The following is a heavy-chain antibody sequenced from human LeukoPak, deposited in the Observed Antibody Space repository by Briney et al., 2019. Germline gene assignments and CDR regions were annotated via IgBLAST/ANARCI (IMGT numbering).Heavy chain of an antibody. CDR2: IKGSGGST. Sequence: LSGGSLRLSCAASGLTFSSYAMNWVRQAPGKGLEWVSGIKGSGGSTHYADSVKGRFTISRDNSKNTLYLQMNSLRVEDTAVYYCAKAQHSSGWYVFDYWGQGTLVTVSS. J-gene: IGHJ4*02. CDR1: GLTFSSYA. D-gene: IGHD6-19*01. V-gene: IGHV3-23*01. CDR3: AKAQHSSGWYVFDY.